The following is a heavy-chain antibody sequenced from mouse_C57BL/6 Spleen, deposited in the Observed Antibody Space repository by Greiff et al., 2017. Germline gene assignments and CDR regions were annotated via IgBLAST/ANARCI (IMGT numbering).Heavy chain of an antibody. D-gene: IGHD2-2*01. CDR3: ARGYYDAMDY. Sequence: EVKLVESGPELVKPGASVKMSCKASGYTFTDYNMHWVKQSHGKSLEWIGYINPNNGGTSYNQKFKGKATLTVNKSSSTAYMELRSLTSEDSAVYYCARGYYDAMDYWGQGTSVTVSS. J-gene: IGHJ4*01. V-gene: IGHV1-22*01. CDR2: INPNNGGT. CDR1: GYTFTDYN.